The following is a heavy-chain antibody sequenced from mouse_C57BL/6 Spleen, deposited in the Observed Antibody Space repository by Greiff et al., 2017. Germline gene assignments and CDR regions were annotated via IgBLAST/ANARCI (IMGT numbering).Heavy chain of an antibody. CDR1: GYTFTDYE. D-gene: IGHD2-2*01. V-gene: IGHV1-15*01. CDR2: IDPETGGT. Sequence: VQLQQSGAELVRPGASVTLSCKASGYTFTDYEMHWVKQTPVHGLEWIGAIDPETGGTASNQKFKGKAILTADKSSSTAYMERRSLTSEDSAVYYCTRREVYGYDEAWFAYWGQGTLVTVSA. J-gene: IGHJ3*01. CDR3: TRREVYGYDEAWFAY.